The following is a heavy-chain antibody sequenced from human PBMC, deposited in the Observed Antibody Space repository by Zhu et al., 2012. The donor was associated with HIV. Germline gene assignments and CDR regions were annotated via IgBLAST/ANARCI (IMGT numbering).Heavy chain of an antibody. CDR3: AREDYDNTLDH. CDR2: IYHSGTT. CDR1: GASISSDGYS. Sequence: QVQLNESGSGLVKPSQTLSLTCAVSGASISSDGYSWSWIRQPPGKGLEWIGYIYHSGTTYYKPSLKSRVTISIDRSKNQFSLKLTSVTAADTAVYFCAREDYDNTLDHWGQGILVTVSS. V-gene: IGHV4-30-2*01. D-gene: IGHD3-16*01. J-gene: IGHJ4*02.